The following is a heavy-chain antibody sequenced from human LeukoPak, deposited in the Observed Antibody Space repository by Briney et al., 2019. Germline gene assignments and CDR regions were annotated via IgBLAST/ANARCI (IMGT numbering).Heavy chain of an antibody. J-gene: IGHJ4*02. CDR2: IYYSGST. CDR1: GGSISSGGYY. D-gene: IGHD1-1*01. Sequence: SETLSLTCTVSGGSISSGGYYWSWIRQHPGKGLEWIGYIYYSGSTYYNPSLKSRVTIPVDTSKNQFSLKLSSVTAADTAVYYCASWMRFQAFDYWGQGTLVTVSS. CDR3: ASWMRFQAFDY. V-gene: IGHV4-31*03.